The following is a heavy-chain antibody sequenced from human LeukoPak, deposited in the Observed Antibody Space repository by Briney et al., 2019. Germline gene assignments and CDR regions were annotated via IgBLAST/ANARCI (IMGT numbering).Heavy chain of an antibody. D-gene: IGHD3-22*01. CDR2: ISGSGGST. J-gene: IGHJ4*02. CDR1: GFTFSSYA. CDR3: AKDSDYYDSSSDY. Sequence: GGSLRLPCAASGFTFSSYAMSWVRQAPGKGLEWVSAISGSGGSTYYADSVKGRFTISRDNSKNTLYLQMNSLRAEDTAVYYCAKDSDYYDSSSDYWGQGTLVTVSS. V-gene: IGHV3-23*01.